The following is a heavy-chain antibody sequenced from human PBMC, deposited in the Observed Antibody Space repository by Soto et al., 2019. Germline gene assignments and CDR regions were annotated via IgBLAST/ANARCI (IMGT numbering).Heavy chain of an antibody. J-gene: IGHJ5*02. CDR3: ARDGIVGAPGWFDP. D-gene: IGHD1-26*01. V-gene: IGHV1-3*01. CDR2: INAGNGNT. CDR1: GYTFTSYA. Sequence: VKVSCKASGYTFTSYAMHWVRQAPGQRLEWMGWINAGNGNTKYSQKFQGRVTITRDTSASTAYMELSSLRSEDTAVYYCARDGIVGAPGWFDPWGQGTLVTVSS.